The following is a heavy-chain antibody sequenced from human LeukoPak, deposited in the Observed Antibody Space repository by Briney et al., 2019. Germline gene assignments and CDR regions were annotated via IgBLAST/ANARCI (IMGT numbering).Heavy chain of an antibody. V-gene: IGHV3-48*02. Sequence: GGSLRLSCAASGFTVSSNYMNWVRQAPGKGLEWVSYISSSSSTIYYADSVKGRFTISRDNAKNSLYLQMNSLRDEDTAVYYCAREIYYYDSSGYTYYFDYWGQGTLVTVSS. CDR1: GFTVSSNY. J-gene: IGHJ4*02. D-gene: IGHD3-22*01. CDR2: ISSSSSTI. CDR3: AREIYYYDSSGYTYYFDY.